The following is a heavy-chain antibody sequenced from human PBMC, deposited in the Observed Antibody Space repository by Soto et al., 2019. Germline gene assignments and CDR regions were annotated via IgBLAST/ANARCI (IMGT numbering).Heavy chain of an antibody. CDR2: INPSGCST. V-gene: IGHV1-46*01. CDR3: ARVPTTRQWLYYFDF. J-gene: IGHJ4*02. D-gene: IGHD6-19*01. CDR1: GYTFTSYY. Sequence: SVKVSCKASGYTFTSYYMHWVRQAPGQGLEWMGIINPSGCSTSYAQKFQGRVTMTRDTSTSTVYMELSSLRSEDTAVYYCARVPTTRQWLYYFDFWGQGTLVTVSS.